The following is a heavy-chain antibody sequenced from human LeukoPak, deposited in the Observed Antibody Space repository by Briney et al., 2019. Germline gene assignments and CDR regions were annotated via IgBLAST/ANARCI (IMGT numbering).Heavy chain of an antibody. J-gene: IGHJ4*02. V-gene: IGHV3-30*18. CDR3: AKDRGSGWTDY. CDR2: ISYDGSNK. Sequence: GGSLRLSCAASGFTFSSYGMHWVRQAPGKGLEWVAVISYDGSNKYYADSVKGRFTISRDNSKNTLYLQMNNLRAEDTAVYYCAKDRGSGWTDYWGQGTLVTVSS. CDR1: GFTFSSYG. D-gene: IGHD6-19*01.